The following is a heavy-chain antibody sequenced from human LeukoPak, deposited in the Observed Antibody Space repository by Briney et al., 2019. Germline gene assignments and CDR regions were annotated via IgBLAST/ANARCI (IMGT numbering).Heavy chain of an antibody. D-gene: IGHD2-2*01. J-gene: IGHJ6*02. CDR3: ARAPKYCSSTSCYEFWYYYYYGMDV. V-gene: IGHV3-9*01. CDR2: IKWNSGDI. CDR1: GFNFFHYA. Sequence: GGSLRLSCAASGFNFFHYAMYWVRQAPGRGLEWVSGIKWNSGDIGYADSVKGRFTISRDNAKNSLYLQMNSLRAEDTAVYYCARAPKYCSSTSCYEFWYYYYYGMDVWGQGTTVTVSS.